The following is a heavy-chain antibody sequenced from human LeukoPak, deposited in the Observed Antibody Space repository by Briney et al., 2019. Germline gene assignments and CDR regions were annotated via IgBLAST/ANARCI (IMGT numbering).Heavy chain of an antibody. J-gene: IGHJ6*03. Sequence: GGSLRLSCAASGFTFSSYAMSWVRQAPGKGLEWVSAISGSGGSTYYSDSVKGRFTISRDNSKNTLYLQMNSLRAEDTAVYYCAKADGGQWPSSYYYYYMDVWGKGTTVTVSS. CDR1: GFTFSSYA. CDR3: AKADGGQWPSSYYYYYMDV. V-gene: IGHV3-23*01. D-gene: IGHD6-19*01. CDR2: ISGSGGST.